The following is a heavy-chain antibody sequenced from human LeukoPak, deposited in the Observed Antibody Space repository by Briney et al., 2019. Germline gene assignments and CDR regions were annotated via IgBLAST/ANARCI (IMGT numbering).Heavy chain of an antibody. D-gene: IGHD6-6*01. Sequence: GSSVKVSCKATGGTFSSYAISWVRQAPGQGLEWMGGIIPIFGTANYAQKFQGRVTITADESTSTAYMELSSLRSEDTAVYYCAREYSSSAIFDYWGQGTLVTVSS. CDR1: GGTFSSYA. V-gene: IGHV1-69*01. CDR2: IIPIFGTA. CDR3: AREYSSSAIFDY. J-gene: IGHJ4*02.